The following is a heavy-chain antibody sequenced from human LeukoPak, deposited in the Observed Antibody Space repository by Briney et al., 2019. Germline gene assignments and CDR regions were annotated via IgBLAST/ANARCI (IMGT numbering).Heavy chain of an antibody. Sequence: TGGSLRLSCAASGFTFSSYRMNWVRQAPGRGLVWVSRINSDGSSTNYADSVRGRFTISRDNAKNTLYLQMNSLRAYDTAVYYCARDYYTSGSPNDFWGQGTLVTVSS. CDR1: GFTFSSYR. V-gene: IGHV3-74*01. CDR3: ARDYYTSGSPNDF. CDR2: INSDGSST. D-gene: IGHD3-10*01. J-gene: IGHJ4*02.